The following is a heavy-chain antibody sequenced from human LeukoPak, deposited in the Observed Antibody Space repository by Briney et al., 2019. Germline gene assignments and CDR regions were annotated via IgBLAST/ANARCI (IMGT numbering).Heavy chain of an antibody. D-gene: IGHD4-11*01. CDR2: INPISGGT. CDR3: ARGVDLYSHYFDY. Sequence: GESLKISCKASGYTFTGYYLHWVRQAPGQGLEWMGSINPISGGTNYAQKLQGGVTMTRDTSISTAYMELSRLRSDDTAVYYCARGVDLYSHYFDYWGQGTRVTVSS. V-gene: IGHV1-2*02. J-gene: IGHJ4*02. CDR1: GYTFTGYY.